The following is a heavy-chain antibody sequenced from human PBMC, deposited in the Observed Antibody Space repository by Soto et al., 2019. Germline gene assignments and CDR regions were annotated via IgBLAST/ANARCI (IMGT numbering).Heavy chain of an antibody. CDR2: VSTSGSS. CDR1: GGSICCNY. CDR3: ARYRREAVAGYTLDN. Sequence: SETVSLTCTVSGGSICCNYWTWLRQPPGQGLEWSGYVSTSGSSNSNTTLKRRVTMSRDPSKGQFSLKGHSMTAADTAVYYWARYRREAVAGYTLDNWGQGILVTVS. J-gene: IGHJ4*02. V-gene: IGHV4-4*08. D-gene: IGHD6-13*01.